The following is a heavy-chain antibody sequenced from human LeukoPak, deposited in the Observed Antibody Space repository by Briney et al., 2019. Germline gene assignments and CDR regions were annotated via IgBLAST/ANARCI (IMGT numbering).Heavy chain of an antibody. CDR1: AFTSSSYW. J-gene: IGHJ3*02. V-gene: IGHV3-7*01. Sequence: GGSLSLSCAGSAFTSSSYWMSWVRQAPGKGPEWVANIKDDGSEKYYLDSVKGRFTISRDNAKNSLYLQMNSLRAEDTAVYSCARIKEYGFDIWGQGTMVTVSS. CDR3: ARIKEYGFDI. D-gene: IGHD3-10*01. CDR2: IKDDGSEK.